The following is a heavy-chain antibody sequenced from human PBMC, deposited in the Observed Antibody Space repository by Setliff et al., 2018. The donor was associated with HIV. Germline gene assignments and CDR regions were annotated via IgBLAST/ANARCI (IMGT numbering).Heavy chain of an antibody. CDR2: IYYSGST. J-gene: IGHJ1*01. D-gene: IGHD6-19*01. CDR3: ARHGIAVADLLFPYEYFQH. V-gene: IGHV4-39*01. Sequence: SETLSLTCTVSGGSISSSSYYWGWIRQPPGKGLEWVGSIYYSGSTYYNPSLKGRVTISVDTSKNHFSLNLTSVTAADTAVYYCARHGIAVADLLFPYEYFQHWGQGTLVTVSS. CDR1: GGSISSSSYY.